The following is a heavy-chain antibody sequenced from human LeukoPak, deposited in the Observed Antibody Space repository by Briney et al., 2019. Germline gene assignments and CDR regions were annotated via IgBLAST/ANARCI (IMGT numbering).Heavy chain of an antibody. V-gene: IGHV3-7*01. CDR3: ARGGPQGDYVWGSYRYTGPYYYYMDV. J-gene: IGHJ6*03. D-gene: IGHD3-16*02. CDR1: GFTFSSYW. CDR2: VNQDASER. Sequence: GGSLRLSCAASGFTFSSYWMNWVRQTPGKGLEWVANVNQDASERYYVDSVQGRFTISRDNAKDSLFLQMDSLRADDTAIYYCARGGPQGDYVWGSYRYTGPYYYYMDVWGKGTTVTVSS.